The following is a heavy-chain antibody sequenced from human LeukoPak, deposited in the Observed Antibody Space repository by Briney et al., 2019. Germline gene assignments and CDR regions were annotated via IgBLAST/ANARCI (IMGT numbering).Heavy chain of an antibody. D-gene: IGHD3-3*01. CDR3: ARVETQDFWIAYVFDY. CDR2: ISGSSNDI. CDR1: GFTFNYYT. V-gene: IGHV3-21*01. J-gene: IGHJ4*02. Sequence: GGSLRLSCVASGFTFNYYTMNWVRQAPGKGLEWVSLISGSSNDISYADSVKGRFTISRDNAKKSVYLQMNNLKAEDTAVYYCARVETQDFWIAYVFDYWGQGALVTVSS.